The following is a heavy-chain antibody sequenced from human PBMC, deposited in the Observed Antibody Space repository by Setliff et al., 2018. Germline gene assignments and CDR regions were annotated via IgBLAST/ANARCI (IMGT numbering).Heavy chain of an antibody. J-gene: IGHJ6*03. Sequence: ASVKVSCKASGYTFTSYGISWVRQAPGQGLAWMGWISAYNGNTNYAQKLQGRVTMTTDTSTSTAYMELRSLRSDDTAVYYCERGPSFWSGDYMDVWGKGTTVTVSS. CDR2: ISAYNGNT. CDR1: GYTFTSYG. CDR3: ERGPSFWSGDYMDV. D-gene: IGHD3-3*01. V-gene: IGHV1-18*01.